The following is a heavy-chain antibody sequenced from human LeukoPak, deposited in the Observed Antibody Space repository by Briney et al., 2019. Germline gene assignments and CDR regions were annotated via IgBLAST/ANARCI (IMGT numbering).Heavy chain of an antibody. V-gene: IGHV4-34*01. CDR3: ARDPKWAFGGVVGGVSDF. D-gene: IGHD3-16*02. J-gene: IGHJ4*02. Sequence: SETLSLTCAVYGGSFSGHYWSWIRQPPGKGLEWIGEINHRGRTNYNPSLKSRVTISVDTSKNQFSLKLSSVTAADTAVYYCARDPKWAFGGVVGGVSDFWGQGILVTVSS. CDR1: GGSFSGHY. CDR2: INHRGRT.